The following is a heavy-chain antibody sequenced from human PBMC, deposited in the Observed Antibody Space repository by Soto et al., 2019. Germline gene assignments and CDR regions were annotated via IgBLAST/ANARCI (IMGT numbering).Heavy chain of an antibody. CDR3: ARFNAHCSGGTCYSYY. CDR2: TTTYTGDT. J-gene: IGHJ4*02. CDR1: GYTFSSYG. Sequence: QVYLVQSGAEVKKPGASVKLSCKATGYTFSSYGISWVRQAPGQGLEWMGWTTTYTGDTIYSQKFQGRVSMTTDLLTTTSYMELRSLKSDDTAVYFCARFNAHCSGGTCYSYYWGQGTLVTVSS. D-gene: IGHD2-15*01. V-gene: IGHV1-18*01.